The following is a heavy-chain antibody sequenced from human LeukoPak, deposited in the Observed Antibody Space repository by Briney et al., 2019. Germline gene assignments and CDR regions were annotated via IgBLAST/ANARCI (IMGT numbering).Heavy chain of an antibody. D-gene: IGHD2-15*01. CDR3: AREYCSGGSCYNDAFDI. Sequence: GGSLRLSCAASGFTFSSYSMNWVRQAPGKGLEWVSSISSSSSYIYYADSVKGRFTISRDNAKNSLYLLMNSLRAEDTAVYYCAREYCSGGSCYNDAFDIWGQGTMVTVSS. CDR1: GFTFSSYS. V-gene: IGHV3-21*01. J-gene: IGHJ3*02. CDR2: ISSSSSYI.